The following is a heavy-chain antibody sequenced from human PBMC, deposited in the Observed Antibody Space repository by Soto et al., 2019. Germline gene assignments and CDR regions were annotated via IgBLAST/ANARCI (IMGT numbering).Heavy chain of an antibody. CDR2: IYYSGST. CDR3: ARDKIEDYGSGRSYYYYYYGMDV. V-gene: IGHV4-39*07. CDR1: GGSISSSSYY. Sequence: SETLSLTCTVSGGSISSSSYYWGWIRQPPGKGLEWIGSIYYSGSTNYNPSLKSRVTISVDTSKNQFSLKLSSVTAADTAVYYCARDKIEDYGSGRSYYYYYYGMDVWGQGTTVTVSS. D-gene: IGHD3-10*01. J-gene: IGHJ6*02.